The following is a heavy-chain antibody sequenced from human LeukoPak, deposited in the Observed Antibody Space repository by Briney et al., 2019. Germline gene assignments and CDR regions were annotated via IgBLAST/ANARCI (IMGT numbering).Heavy chain of an antibody. CDR3: AKGGEYYDSSGYYY. J-gene: IGHJ4*02. CDR1: GFTFSSYG. Sequence: GGSLRLSCAASGFTFSSYGMSWVRQAPGKGLEWVSYISSSGSTIYYADSVKGRFTISRDNAKNSLYLQMNSLRAEDTAVYYCAKGGEYYDSSGYYYWGQGTLVTVSS. V-gene: IGHV3-48*04. D-gene: IGHD3-22*01. CDR2: ISSSGSTI.